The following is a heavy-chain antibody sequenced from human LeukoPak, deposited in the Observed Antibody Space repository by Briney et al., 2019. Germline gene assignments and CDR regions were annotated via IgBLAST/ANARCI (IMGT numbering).Heavy chain of an antibody. J-gene: IGHJ2*01. CDR1: GGSFSGYY. CDR2: INHSGST. D-gene: IGHD1-1*01. V-gene: IGHV4-34*01. Sequence: SETLSLTCAVYGGSFSGYYWSWIRQPPGKGLEWIGEINHSGSTNYNPSLKSRVTISVDTSKNQFSLKLSSVTGADTAVYYCARELRVYWYFDLWGRGTLVTVSS. CDR3: ARELRVYWYFDL.